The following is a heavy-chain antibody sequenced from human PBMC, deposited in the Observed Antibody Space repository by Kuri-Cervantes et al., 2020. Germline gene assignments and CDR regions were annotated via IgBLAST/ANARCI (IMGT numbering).Heavy chain of an antibody. V-gene: IGHV3-21*01. CDR3: ASTTMVEINYFDY. D-gene: IGHD4/OR15-4a*01. J-gene: IGHJ4*02. Sequence: ETLSLTCAASGFTFSSYWMNWVRQAPGKGLEWVSSISSSSSYIYYADSVKGRFTISRDNAKNSLYLQMNSLRAEDTAVYYCASTTMVEINYFDYWGQGTLVTVSS. CDR1: GFTFSSYW. CDR2: ISSSSSYI.